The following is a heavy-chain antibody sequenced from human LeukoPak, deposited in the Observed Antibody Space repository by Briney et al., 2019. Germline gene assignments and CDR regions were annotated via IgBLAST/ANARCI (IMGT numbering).Heavy chain of an antibody. D-gene: IGHD2-21*01. CDR3: ARDNGDVVAPLMDV. Sequence: GGSLRLSCAASGFTFGDYAMNWVRQAPGKGLEWVSSISASSTYIYYADSLKGRFTISRDDAKNSLYLQMNSLRAEDTAVYYCARDNGDVVAPLMDVWGKGTTVTISS. CDR1: GFTFGDYA. J-gene: IGHJ6*04. CDR2: ISASSTYI. V-gene: IGHV3-21*01.